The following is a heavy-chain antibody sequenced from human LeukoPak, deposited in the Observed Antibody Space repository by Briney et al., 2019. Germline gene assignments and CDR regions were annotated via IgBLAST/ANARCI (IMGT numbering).Heavy chain of an antibody. CDR3: ARPSSGYYYRGPYYFDY. Sequence: SETLSLTCAVYGGSFSAYYWSWIRQPPGKGLEWIGEINHSGSTNYNPSLKSRVTISVDTSKNQFSLKLSSVTAADTAVYYCARPSSGYYYRGPYYFDYWGQGTLVTVSS. CDR1: GGSFSAYY. V-gene: IGHV4-34*01. D-gene: IGHD3-22*01. CDR2: INHSGST. J-gene: IGHJ4*02.